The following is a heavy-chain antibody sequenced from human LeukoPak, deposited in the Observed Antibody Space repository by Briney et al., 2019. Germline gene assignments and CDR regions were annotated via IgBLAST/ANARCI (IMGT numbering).Heavy chain of an antibody. CDR2: INPSGGSS. CDR1: GYIFTSYY. CDR3: ARGTNWGDY. Sequence: EASVKVSCKASGYIFTSYYMHWVRQAPRQGLEWMRVINPSGGSSNYAQKFQGRVTMSIDTSTSTVYMELSSLRSEDTAVYYCARGTNWGDYWGQGTLVTVSS. D-gene: IGHD7-27*01. V-gene: IGHV1-46*01. J-gene: IGHJ4*02.